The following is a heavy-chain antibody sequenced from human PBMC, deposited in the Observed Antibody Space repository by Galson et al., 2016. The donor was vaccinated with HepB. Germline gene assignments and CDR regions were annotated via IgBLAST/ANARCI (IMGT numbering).Heavy chain of an antibody. V-gene: IGHV3-53*01. CDR2: PYSGGGST. Sequence: SLRLSCAASGFTVSSSYISWVRQAPGKGLVWVSIPYSGGGSTYYADSVKGRFAISRDNSKNTLYLQMNSLGAEDTAVYFCSRVYDGSGFLSRGWYFDLWGRGTLVTVSS. CDR3: SRVYDGSGFLSRGWYFDL. CDR1: GFTVSSSY. D-gene: IGHD3-22*01. J-gene: IGHJ2*01.